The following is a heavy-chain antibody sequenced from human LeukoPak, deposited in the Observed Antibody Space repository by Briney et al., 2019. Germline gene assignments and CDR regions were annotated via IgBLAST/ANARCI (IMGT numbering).Heavy chain of an antibody. D-gene: IGHD3-9*01. CDR3: ARGYYDILTGYLAGFDP. CDR2: IYSGGST. V-gene: IGHV3-53*04. J-gene: IGHJ5*02. Sequence: GGSLRLSCAASGFTFSSYAMSWVRQAPGKGLEWVSVIYSGGSTYYADSVKGRFTISRHNSKNTLYLQMNSLRAEDTAVYYCARGYYDILTGYLAGFDPWGQGTLVTVSS. CDR1: GFTFSSYA.